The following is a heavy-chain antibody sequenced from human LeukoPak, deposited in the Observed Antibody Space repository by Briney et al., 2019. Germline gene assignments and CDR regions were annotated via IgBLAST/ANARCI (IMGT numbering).Heavy chain of an antibody. D-gene: IGHD3-22*01. CDR3: ASRDSSGYLRRAFDI. Sequence: GASVKVSCKASGGTFSSYAISWVRQAPGQGLDGMGGIIPIFGTANYAQKFQGRVPITADKSTSTAYMELSSLRSEDTAVYYCASRDSSGYLRRAFDIWGQGKMVTVSS. CDR1: GGTFSSYA. CDR2: IIPIFGTA. V-gene: IGHV1-69*06. J-gene: IGHJ3*02.